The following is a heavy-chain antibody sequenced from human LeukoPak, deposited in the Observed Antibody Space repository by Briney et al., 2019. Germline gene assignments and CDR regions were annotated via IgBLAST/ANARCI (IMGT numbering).Heavy chain of an antibody. CDR2: IRYDGSNK. D-gene: IGHD3-10*01. Sequence: PGGSLRLSCAASGFTFSSYGMHWVRQAPGKGLEWVAFIRYDGSNKYYADSVKGRFTISRDNSKNTLYLQMNSLRAEDTAVYYCAKDHYYGSGSYLEDVWGKGTTATVSS. CDR1: GFTFSSYG. V-gene: IGHV3-30*02. CDR3: AKDHYYGSGSYLEDV. J-gene: IGHJ6*04.